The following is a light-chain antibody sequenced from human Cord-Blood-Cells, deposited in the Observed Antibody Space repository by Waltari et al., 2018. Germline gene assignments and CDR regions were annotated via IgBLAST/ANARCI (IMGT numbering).Light chain of an antibody. Sequence: SYELTQPPSVSVSPGQTARITCSGDALPKHYAYWYQQKPGQAPVLGIYKDSERPSGIHERFSGSSSGTTVTLTISGVQAEDEADYYCQSADSSGTYVVFGGGTKLTVL. CDR2: KDS. CDR3: QSADSSGTYVV. V-gene: IGLV3-25*03. J-gene: IGLJ2*01. CDR1: ALPKHY.